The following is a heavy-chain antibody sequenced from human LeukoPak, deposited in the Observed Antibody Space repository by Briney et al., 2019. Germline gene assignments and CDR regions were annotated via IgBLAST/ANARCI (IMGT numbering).Heavy chain of an antibody. CDR2: INRDGGVK. CDR1: GMTFSSFW. Sequence: GGSLRLSCAGSGMTFSSFWMSWARQAPGKGLEWVATINRDGGVKYYVDSVKGRFTVSRDNAKNSLYLQTNSLRAEDTAVYYCARDPELGIPPSFDCWGQGTLVTVSS. J-gene: IGHJ4*02. V-gene: IGHV3-7*01. CDR3: ARDPELGIPPSFDC. D-gene: IGHD7-27*01.